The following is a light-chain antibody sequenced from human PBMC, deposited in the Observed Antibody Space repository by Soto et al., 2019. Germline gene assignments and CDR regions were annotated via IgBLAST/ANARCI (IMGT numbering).Light chain of an antibody. CDR2: STS. CDR3: LQNSDYPFT. Sequence: DIQMTQSPSSLSASVGDRVTITCRANQGIRDALGWYQQKPGKVPKRLIYSTSRLQSWVPSRFSGSGSETEFTLTISSLQPDDFATYSCLQNSDYPFTFGQGTRL. V-gene: IGKV1-17*01. CDR1: QGIRDA. J-gene: IGKJ2*01.